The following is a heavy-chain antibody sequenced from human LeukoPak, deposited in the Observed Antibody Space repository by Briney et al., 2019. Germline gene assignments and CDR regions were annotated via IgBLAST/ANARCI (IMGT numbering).Heavy chain of an antibody. Sequence: ASVTVSCKASGYAFTSYGISWVRQAPGQGLEWMGWISAYNGNTKYAQKFQGRVIMTPDTSTRTVYMELRSLRSDDTAVYYCARDRRGRAVARPYYYNGMDVWGEGTTVTVSS. CDR3: ARDRRGRAVARPYYYNGMDV. CDR1: GYAFTSYG. CDR2: ISAYNGNT. J-gene: IGHJ6*04. D-gene: IGHD6-19*01. V-gene: IGHV1-18*01.